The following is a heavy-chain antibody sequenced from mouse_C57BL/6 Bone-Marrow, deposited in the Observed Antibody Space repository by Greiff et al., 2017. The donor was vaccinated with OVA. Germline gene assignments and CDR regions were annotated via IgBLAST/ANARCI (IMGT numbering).Heavy chain of an antibody. CDR2: INPNNGGT. J-gene: IGHJ2*01. V-gene: IGHV1-22*01. Sequence: EVQLQQSGPELVKPGASVKMSCKASGYTFTDYNMHWVKQSHGKSLEWIGHINPNNGGTSYNQKFKGKATLTVNKSSSTAYMELRSLTSEDSAVYYCARSGYYGSSYDYWGQGTTLTVSA. D-gene: IGHD1-1*01. CDR3: ARSGYYGSSYDY. CDR1: GYTFTDYN.